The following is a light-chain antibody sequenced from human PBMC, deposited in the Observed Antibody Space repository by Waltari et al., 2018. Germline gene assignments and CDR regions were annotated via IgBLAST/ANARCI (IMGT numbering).Light chain of an antibody. Sequence: DIQMTQSPSSLSASVGDRVTITCRASQSISSYLNWYQQKPGKAPKRLIYGASSLQSGVSSRFSGSGSGTDFTLTISSLQPEDFATYYCQQSYNTLALTFGGGTKVEIK. CDR1: QSISSY. CDR2: GAS. CDR3: QQSYNTLALT. J-gene: IGKJ4*01. V-gene: IGKV1-39*01.